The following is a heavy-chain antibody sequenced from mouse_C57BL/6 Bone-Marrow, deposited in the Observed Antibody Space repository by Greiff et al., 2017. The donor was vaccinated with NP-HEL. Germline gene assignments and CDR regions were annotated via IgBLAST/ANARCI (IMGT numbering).Heavy chain of an antibody. J-gene: IGHJ3*01. CDR3: TRSYYYGSSPFAY. Sequence: VQLQQSGAELVRPGASVTLSCKASGYTFTDYEMHWVKQTPVHGLEWIGAIDTETGGTAYNQKFKGKAILTADKSSSTAYMALRSLTSEDSAVYYCTRSYYYGSSPFAYWGQGTLVTVSA. D-gene: IGHD1-1*01. CDR1: GYTFTDYE. CDR2: IDTETGGT. V-gene: IGHV1-15*01.